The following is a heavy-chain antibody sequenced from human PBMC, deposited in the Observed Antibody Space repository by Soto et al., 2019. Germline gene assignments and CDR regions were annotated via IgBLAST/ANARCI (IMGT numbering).Heavy chain of an antibody. D-gene: IGHD3-10*01. CDR3: ARDRTTMVRGVIPRRFDH. J-gene: IGHJ5*02. CDR2: INHSGST. CDR1: GGSFSGYY. V-gene: IGHV4-34*01. Sequence: LSLTCPVYGGSFSGYYWTWIRQPPGKGLEWSGEINHSGSTNYNPSLKSRVSLSIDTSKNQFSLKLSSGSAANTALYYCARDRTTMVRGVIPRRFDHWGQGTRV.